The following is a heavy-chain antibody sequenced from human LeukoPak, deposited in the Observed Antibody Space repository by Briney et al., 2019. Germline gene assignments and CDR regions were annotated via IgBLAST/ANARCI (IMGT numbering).Heavy chain of an antibody. Sequence: PGGSLRLSCAASGFTFSSYSMNWVRQAPGKGLEWVSSIGSSSSYIYYTDSVKGRFTISRDNAKNSLYLQMNSLRAEDTAVYYCARDTQTAAVGRWGQGTLVTVSS. CDR3: ARDTQTAAVGR. CDR2: IGSSSSYI. CDR1: GFTFSSYS. D-gene: IGHD6-13*01. V-gene: IGHV3-21*01. J-gene: IGHJ4*02.